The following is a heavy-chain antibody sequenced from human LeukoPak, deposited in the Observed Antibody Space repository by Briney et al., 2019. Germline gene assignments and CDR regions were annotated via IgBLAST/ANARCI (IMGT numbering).Heavy chain of an antibody. V-gene: IGHV3-48*01. D-gene: IGHD4-23*01. CDR2: ISTGSSTT. Sequence: GGSLRLSCAASEFAFSTYNMNWVRQAPGKGLEWVSYISTGSSTTYYADSVKGRFTISRDNVENSLYLQMNSLRGEDTAVYYCARVAAGYSVNYFDYWGQGTLVTVSS. CDR1: EFAFSTYN. J-gene: IGHJ4*02. CDR3: ARVAAGYSVNYFDY.